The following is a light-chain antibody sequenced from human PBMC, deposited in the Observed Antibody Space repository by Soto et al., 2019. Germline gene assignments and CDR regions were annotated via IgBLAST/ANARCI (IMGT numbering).Light chain of an antibody. Sequence: EIVLTQSPGTLSLSPGERATLSCRASQSFSSSYLAWYQQKPGQAPRPLIYGASSRATGTPDRFSGSGSGTDFTLIISRLEPEDFAVYYCQQYGSSVLTFGGGTKVDIK. CDR2: GAS. J-gene: IGKJ4*01. CDR1: QSFSSSY. V-gene: IGKV3-20*01. CDR3: QQYGSSVLT.